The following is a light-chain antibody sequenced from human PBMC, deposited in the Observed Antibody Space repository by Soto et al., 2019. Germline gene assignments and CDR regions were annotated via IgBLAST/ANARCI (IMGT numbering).Light chain of an antibody. CDR2: GAS. Sequence: EIVMTQSPATLSVSPGGRATLSCRASQSVYSNLAWYQQKPGQAPRLLIYGASTRATGIPARFSGSGAGTDFALTISSLQSGDSAVYYCQQYNNWPPVTFGGGTRVEIK. CDR3: QQYNNWPPVT. CDR1: QSVYSN. V-gene: IGKV3-15*01. J-gene: IGKJ4*01.